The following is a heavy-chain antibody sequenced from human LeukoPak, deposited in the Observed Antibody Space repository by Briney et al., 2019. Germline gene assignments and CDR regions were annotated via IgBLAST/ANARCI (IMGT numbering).Heavy chain of an antibody. Sequence: PSETLSLTCTVSGGSISSSNYYWGWIRQPPGKGLEWIGYIYYSGITNYNPSLKSRVTISVDTSKNQFSLKLSSVTAADTAVYYCARAKRSLITLQRASAFDYWGQGTLVTVSS. CDR1: GGSISSSNYY. CDR2: IYYSGIT. V-gene: IGHV4-61*05. D-gene: IGHD3-16*01. J-gene: IGHJ4*02. CDR3: ARAKRSLITLQRASAFDY.